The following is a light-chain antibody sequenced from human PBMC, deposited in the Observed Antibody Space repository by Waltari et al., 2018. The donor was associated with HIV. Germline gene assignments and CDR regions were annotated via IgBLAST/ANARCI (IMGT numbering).Light chain of an antibody. Sequence: QSALTQPASVSGSRGQSSTISCSGTTSDVGSYNFVSWYQSHPGKAPQLMIHEITNRASGASTRFSCSNSGKTAYLTISGLQTEDEADYYCSSYANTNSVIFGGGTKLTVL. CDR3: SSYANTNSVI. J-gene: IGLJ2*01. CDR2: EIT. V-gene: IGLV2-14*01. CDR1: TSDVGSYNF.